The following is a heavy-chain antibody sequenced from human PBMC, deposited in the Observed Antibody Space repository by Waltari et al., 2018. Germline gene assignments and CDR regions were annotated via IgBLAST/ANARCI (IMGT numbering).Heavy chain of an antibody. CDR2: FDHEDGET. D-gene: IGHD2-15*01. V-gene: IGHV1-24*01. CDR1: GYTLTELS. J-gene: IGHJ5*02. CDR3: ATGFGRWYWFDP. Sequence: QVQLVQSGAEVKKPGASVTVSCKVSGYTLTELSMHWVRQAPGKGLEWMGGFDHEDGETSDAQKFHGRVTRTEDTSTDTADMALSSLRSEDTAVYYCATGFGRWYWFDPWGQGTLVTVSS.